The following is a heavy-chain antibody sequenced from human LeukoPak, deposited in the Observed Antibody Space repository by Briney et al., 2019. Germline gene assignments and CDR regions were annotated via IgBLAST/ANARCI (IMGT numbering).Heavy chain of an antibody. J-gene: IGHJ6*02. Sequence: SETLSLTCTVSGGSISSYYWSWIRQPPGKGLEWIGEINHSGSTNYNPSLKSRVTISVDTSKNQFSLKLSSVTAADMAVYYCARGPPDNSPNHSNPLSYYYYGMDVWGQGTTVTVSS. CDR2: INHSGST. CDR3: ARGPPDNSPNHSNPLSYYYYGMDV. CDR1: GGSISSYY. V-gene: IGHV4-34*01. D-gene: IGHD4-23*01.